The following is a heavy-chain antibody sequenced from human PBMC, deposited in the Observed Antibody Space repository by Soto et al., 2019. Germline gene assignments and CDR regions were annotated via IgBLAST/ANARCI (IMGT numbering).Heavy chain of an antibody. V-gene: IGHV3-66*01. J-gene: IGHJ6*03. CDR2: IYSGGTT. Sequence: EVQLVESGGGFVQPGGSLRLSCAASGFTVSSNYMSWVRQAPGKGLEWVSVIYSGGTTYFADSVKGRFTISRDNSKNTLYLQMNSLRAEDTAVYYCATTIRDCSGGSCYSVPYFYYYVEAWGKGTTVTVSS. CDR3: ATTIRDCSGGSCYSVPYFYYYVEA. CDR1: GFTVSSNY. D-gene: IGHD2-15*01.